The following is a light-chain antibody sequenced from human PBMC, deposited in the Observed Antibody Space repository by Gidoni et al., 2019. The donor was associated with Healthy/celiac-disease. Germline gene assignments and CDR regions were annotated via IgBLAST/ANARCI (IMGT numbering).Light chain of an antibody. CDR3: SSYTSSSTLV. CDR2: DVS. CDR1: SIDVGGSNY. J-gene: IGLJ3*02. Sequence: QSALTQPASGSGSPGQSITISCTGTSIDVGGSNYVSGYQQHPGKAPKLMIYDVSNRPSGVSNRFSGSKSGNTAFLTISGLQAEDEADYSCSSYTSSSTLVFGGGTKLTVL. V-gene: IGLV2-14*03.